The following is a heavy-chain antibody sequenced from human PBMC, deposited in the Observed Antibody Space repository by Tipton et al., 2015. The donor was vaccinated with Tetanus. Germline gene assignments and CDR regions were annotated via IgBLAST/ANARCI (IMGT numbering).Heavy chain of an antibody. D-gene: IGHD2-15*01. CDR2: IFPVYDTA. CDR1: GYTFINHN. Sequence: QLVQSGAEVKKPGASVKVSCQASGYTFINHNMHWVRQAPGQGLEWMGGIFPVYDTANYAPQFQGRVTITADEPTGTAYMELNSLISEDTAVYYCARPDRYCSGGSCYLALDSWGQGTLVTVST. CDR3: ARPDRYCSGGSCYLALDS. V-gene: IGHV1-69*13. J-gene: IGHJ4*02.